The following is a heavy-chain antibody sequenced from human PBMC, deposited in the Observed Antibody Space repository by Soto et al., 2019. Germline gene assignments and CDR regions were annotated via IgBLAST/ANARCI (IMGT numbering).Heavy chain of an antibody. CDR3: ARDLRGCSSTSCYDHYGMDV. V-gene: IGHV1-69*01. CDR2: IIPIFGTA. D-gene: IGHD2-2*01. CDR1: GGTFSSYA. J-gene: IGHJ6*02. Sequence: QVPLVQSGAEVKKPGSSVKVSCKASGGTFSSYAISWVRQAPGQGLEWMGGIIPIFGTANYAQKFQGRVTITADESTSTAYMELSSLRSEDTAVYYCARDLRGCSSTSCYDHYGMDVWGQGTTVTVSS.